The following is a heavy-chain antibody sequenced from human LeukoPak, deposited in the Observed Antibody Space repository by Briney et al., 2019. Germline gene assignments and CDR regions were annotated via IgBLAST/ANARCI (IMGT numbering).Heavy chain of an antibody. J-gene: IGHJ3*02. Sequence: PGRSLRLSCAASGFTFSHYALHWVRQVSGKGLEWVAGISYDGVDKYYPNSGEGRFTISRDNSKNTLFLEVKSLRVEDTAVYYCAKEVDTVMDWTNDAFDMWGQGTMVTDSP. CDR3: AKEVDTVMDWTNDAFDM. V-gene: IGHV3-30*04. CDR1: GFTFSHYA. D-gene: IGHD5-18*01. CDR2: ISYDGVDK.